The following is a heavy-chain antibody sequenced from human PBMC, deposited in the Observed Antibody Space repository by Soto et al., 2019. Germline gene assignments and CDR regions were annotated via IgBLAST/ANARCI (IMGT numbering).Heavy chain of an antibody. J-gene: IGHJ6*02. CDR1: GNTFTSYY. D-gene: IGHD1-26*01. V-gene: IGHV1-46*03. CDR3: ARDRAPGWAYYYGMEV. Sequence: ASLKVSCKTSGNTFTSYYMHWVRHTPGQGLEWMGIMNPSSGSTSYAQKFQGRVTMTRDTSTSTVYMELSSLRSEDTAVYYCARDRAPGWAYYYGMEVWGQGTTVTVSS. CDR2: MNPSSGST.